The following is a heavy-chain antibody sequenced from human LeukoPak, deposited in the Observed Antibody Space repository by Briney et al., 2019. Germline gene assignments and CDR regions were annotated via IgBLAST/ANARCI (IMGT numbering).Heavy chain of an antibody. CDR1: GFTFSTYA. D-gene: IGHD2-15*01. J-gene: IGHJ3*02. CDR2: IGAGGGGST. V-gene: IGHV3-23*01. CDR3: VKGASDGCYAPSHI. Sequence: GGSLRLSCAASGFTFSTYAMSWVRQAPGKGLEWVSSIGAGGGGSTVYADSVKGRFAISRDNSKNTLYLQMNSLRAEDTAVYYCVKGASDGCYAPSHIWGQGTTVTVSS.